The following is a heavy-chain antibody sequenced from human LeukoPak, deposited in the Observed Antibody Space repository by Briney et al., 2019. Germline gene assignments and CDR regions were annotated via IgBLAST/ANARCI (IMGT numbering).Heavy chain of an antibody. CDR2: IYSGGST. Sequence: AGGSLRLSCAASGFTVSSNYMSWVRQAPGKGLEWVSVIYSGGSTYYADSVKGRFTISRDNSKNTLYLQMNSLRAEDTAVYYCARPVILRYFDWEGGNDAFDIWGQGTMVTVSS. D-gene: IGHD3-9*01. V-gene: IGHV3-66*01. J-gene: IGHJ3*02. CDR1: GFTVSSNY. CDR3: ARPVILRYFDWEGGNDAFDI.